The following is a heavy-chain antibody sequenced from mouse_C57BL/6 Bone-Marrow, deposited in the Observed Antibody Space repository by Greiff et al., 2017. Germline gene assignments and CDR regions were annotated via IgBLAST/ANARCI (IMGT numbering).Heavy chain of an antibody. J-gene: IGHJ2*01. CDR3: TTYWDY. CDR2: IDPADGGT. D-gene: IGHD4-1*01. V-gene: IGHV14-4*01. Sequence: EVQLQQSGAELVRPGASVKLSCTASGFNIKDDYMHWVKQRPEQGLEWIGWIDPADGGTKYASKFQGTATITADTSSNTAYLQLSSLSSEDTAVCYCTTYWDYWGQGTTLTVSS. CDR1: GFNIKDDY.